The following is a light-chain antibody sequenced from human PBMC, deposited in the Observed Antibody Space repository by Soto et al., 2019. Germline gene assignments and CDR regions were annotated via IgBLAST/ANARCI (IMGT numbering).Light chain of an antibody. Sequence: EIVLTQSPGTLALSPGERATLSCRASQSVSSSYLAWYQQKPGQAPRLLIYGASSRATGIPDRFSGSGSGTDFTLTISSLEPEDYAVYYCQQYGSSRPITVRQGTRLEIK. CDR3: QQYGSSRPIT. J-gene: IGKJ5*01. CDR2: GAS. V-gene: IGKV3-20*01. CDR1: QSVSSSY.